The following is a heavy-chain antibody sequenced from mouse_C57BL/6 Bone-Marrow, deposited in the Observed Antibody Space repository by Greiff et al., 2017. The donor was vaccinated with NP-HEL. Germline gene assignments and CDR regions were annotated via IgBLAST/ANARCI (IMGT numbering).Heavy chain of an antibody. J-gene: IGHJ4*01. V-gene: IGHV1-55*01. CDR3: ARVGDYDDYYAMDY. Sequence: VQLQQPGAELVKPGASVKMSCKASGYTFTSYWITWVKQRPGQGLEWIGDIYPGSGSTNYNEKFKSKATLTVDTSSSTAYMQLSSLTSEDSAVYYCARVGDYDDYYAMDYWGQGTSVTVSS. D-gene: IGHD2-4*01. CDR1: GYTFTSYW. CDR2: IYPGSGST.